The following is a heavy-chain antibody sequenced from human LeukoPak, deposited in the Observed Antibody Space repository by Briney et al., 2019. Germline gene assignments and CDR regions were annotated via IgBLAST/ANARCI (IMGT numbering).Heavy chain of an antibody. V-gene: IGHV3-23*01. CDR3: VSPKYSSAWFFDY. Sequence: GGSLRLSCAASGFTFSSYAMSWVRQAPGRGLEWVSAISGSGGSTYYADSVKGRFTISRDNSKNTLYLQMNSLRAEDTAVYYCVSPKYSSAWFFDYWGQEPWSPSPQ. CDR2: ISGSGGST. D-gene: IGHD6-19*01. CDR1: GFTFSSYA. J-gene: IGHJ4*01.